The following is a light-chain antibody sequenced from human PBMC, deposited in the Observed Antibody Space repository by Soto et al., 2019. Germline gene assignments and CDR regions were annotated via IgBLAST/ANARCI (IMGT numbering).Light chain of an antibody. CDR3: QQYGSSPYT. J-gene: IGKJ5*01. V-gene: IGKV1-39*01. CDR1: QSIGRY. Sequence: DIQLTQSPSSLSASVGDRVTITCRASQSIGRYLNWYQHKPGRAPKLLMYAASSLQSGVPSRFSGTGSGTDFTLTISSLQPEDFAVYYCQQYGSSPYTFGLGTRLEIK. CDR2: AAS.